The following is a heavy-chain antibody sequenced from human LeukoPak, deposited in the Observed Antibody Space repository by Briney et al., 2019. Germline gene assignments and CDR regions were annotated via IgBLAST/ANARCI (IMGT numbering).Heavy chain of an antibody. CDR3: ARAPRDFWSGTSLPTYAFDL. V-gene: IGHV1-2*02. CDR1: GYTFTSYD. Sequence: ASVKVSCKASGYTFTSYDINWVRQAPGQGLEWMGWIDPNSGGTNYAQNFQGRVTMTTDTSISTAYMELSRLRSDDTAVYYCARAPRDFWSGTSLPTYAFDLWGQGTMVTVSS. J-gene: IGHJ3*01. D-gene: IGHD3-3*01. CDR2: IDPNSGGT.